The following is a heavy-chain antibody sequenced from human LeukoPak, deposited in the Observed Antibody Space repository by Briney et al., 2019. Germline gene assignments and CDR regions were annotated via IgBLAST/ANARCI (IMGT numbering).Heavy chain of an antibody. CDR2: TYYRSKWYN. CDR1: GDSVSSNSAA. V-gene: IGHV6-1*01. Sequence: SQTLSLTCAISGDSVSSNSAAWNWIRQSPSRGLEWLGRTYYRSKWYNDYAVSVKSRITINPDTSKNQFSLQLNSVTPEDTAVYYCARVTSDYGGTNYYYYGMDVWGQGTTVTVSS. J-gene: IGHJ6*02. CDR3: ARVTSDYGGTNYYYYGMDV. D-gene: IGHD4-23*01.